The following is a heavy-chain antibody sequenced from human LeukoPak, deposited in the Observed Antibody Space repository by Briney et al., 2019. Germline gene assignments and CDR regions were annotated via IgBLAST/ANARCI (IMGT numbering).Heavy chain of an antibody. CDR2: IYYTGGT. Sequence: SETLSLTCTVSGASISSGAYFWSWIRQLPGKGLEWIEYIYYTGGTFYNPSLKSRVTISIDTSKKQISLKLSSVTAADTAVYFCASSEATTTPPLCGMDVWGQGTTVTVSS. V-gene: IGHV4-31*03. CDR1: GASISSGAYF. J-gene: IGHJ6*02. D-gene: IGHD5-12*01. CDR3: ASSEATTTPPLCGMDV.